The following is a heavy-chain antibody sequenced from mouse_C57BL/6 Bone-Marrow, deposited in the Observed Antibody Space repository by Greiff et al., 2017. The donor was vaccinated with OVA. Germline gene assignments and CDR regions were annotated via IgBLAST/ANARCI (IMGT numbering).Heavy chain of an antibody. V-gene: IGHV5-2*01. D-gene: IGHD2-2*01. CDR2: INSDGGST. Sequence: EVKLMESGGGLVQPGESLKLSCESNEYEFPSHDMSWVRKTPEKRLELVAAINSDGGSTYYPDTMEGRFIISRDNTKKTLYLQMSSLRSEDTALYYCARQGLRRAWLAYWGQGTLVTVSA. CDR1: EYEFPSHD. J-gene: IGHJ3*01. CDR3: ARQGLRRAWLAY.